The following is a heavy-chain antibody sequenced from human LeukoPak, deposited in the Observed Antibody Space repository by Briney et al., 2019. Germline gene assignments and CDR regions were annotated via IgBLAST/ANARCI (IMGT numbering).Heavy chain of an antibody. CDR2: IWYDGSNK. D-gene: IGHD4-23*01. CDR3: AVGGNSFDY. V-gene: IGHV3-33*01. Sequence: PGGSLILSCAASGFTFSSYGMHWVRQAPGKGLEWVAVIWYDGSNKYYADSVKGRFTISRDNSKNTLYLQMNSLRAEDTAVYYCAVGGNSFDYWGQGTLVTVSS. CDR1: GFTFSSYG. J-gene: IGHJ4*02.